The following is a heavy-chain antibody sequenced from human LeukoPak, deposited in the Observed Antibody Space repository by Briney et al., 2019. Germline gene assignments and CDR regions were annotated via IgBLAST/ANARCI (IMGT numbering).Heavy chain of an antibody. CDR1: GCTFSSYG. J-gene: IGHJ4*02. CDR2: ISYDGSNK. CDR3: AKDRGANGLDY. D-gene: IGHD1-26*01. Sequence: GGSLRLSCAASGCTFSSYGMHWVRQAPGKGLEWVAVISYDGSNKYYADSVKGRFTISRDNSKNTLYLQMNSLRAEDTAVYYCAKDRGANGLDYWGQGTLVTVSS. V-gene: IGHV3-30*18.